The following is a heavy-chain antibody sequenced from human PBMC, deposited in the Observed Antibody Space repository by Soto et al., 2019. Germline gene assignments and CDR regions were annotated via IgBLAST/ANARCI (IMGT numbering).Heavy chain of an antibody. CDR1: GFTFSSYT. J-gene: IGHJ4*02. D-gene: IGHD6-19*01. CDR3: AKGWGDY. Sequence: EVQLLESGGGLVQPGGSLRLSCAASGFTFSSYTMSWVRQGPGKGLEWVSGISSSGGSTVYADSVKGRFTISRDYCKNTLYLQMNSLRAEDTAVYYCAKGWGDYWGQGTAVTVSS. V-gene: IGHV3-23*01. CDR2: ISSSGGST.